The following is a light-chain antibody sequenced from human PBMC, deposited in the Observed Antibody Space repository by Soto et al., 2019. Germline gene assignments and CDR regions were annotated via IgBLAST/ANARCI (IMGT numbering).Light chain of an antibody. CDR2: AAS. V-gene: IGKV1-9*01. Sequence: DIQLTQSRSFLSASVGDRVTITCRASQGISSYLAWYQQKPGKAPKLLIYAASTLQSGVPSRFSGSGSGTEFTLTIGSLQPEDFATYYCQQLNSYPLTFGGGTKVEIK. CDR1: QGISSY. J-gene: IGKJ4*01. CDR3: QQLNSYPLT.